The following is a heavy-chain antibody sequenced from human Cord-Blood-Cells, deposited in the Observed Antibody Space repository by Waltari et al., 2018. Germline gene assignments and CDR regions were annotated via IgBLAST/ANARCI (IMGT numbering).Heavy chain of an antibody. J-gene: IGHJ4*02. CDR3: ARGRYSSSWYDY. D-gene: IGHD6-13*01. CDR2: RNHSGST. Sequence: QVQLQQWGAGLLKPSETLSLTCAVYGGSFSGYYWSWIRQHPGKGLEWIRERNHSGSTNYSPSLKSRVTISVDTSKDQFALKLSSVTAADTAVYYWARGRYSSSWYDYWGQGTLVTVSS. CDR1: GGSFSGYY. V-gene: IGHV4-34*01.